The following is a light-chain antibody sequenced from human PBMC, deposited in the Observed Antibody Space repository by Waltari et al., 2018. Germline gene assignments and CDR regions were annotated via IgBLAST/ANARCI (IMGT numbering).Light chain of an antibody. V-gene: IGKV3-15*01. CDR3: QQYNNWPLT. CDR2: DAS. J-gene: IGKJ4*01. CDR1: QSVSSN. Sequence: EIVMTQSPAPLSVSPGERATLSCRASQSVSSNLAWYQQKPGQAPRLVIYDASTRATGIPARFSGSGSGTEFTLTIGSLQSEDFAVYYCQQYNNWPLTFGGGTKVEIK.